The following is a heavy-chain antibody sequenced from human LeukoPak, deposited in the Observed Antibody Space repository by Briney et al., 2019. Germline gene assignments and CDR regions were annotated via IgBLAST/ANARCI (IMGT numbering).Heavy chain of an antibody. CDR2: ISSSGSTI. CDR3: ARDISGSYSSDAFDI. V-gene: IGHV3-48*03. J-gene: IGHJ3*02. Sequence: PGGSLRLSCAASGFTFNNYEMNWVRQAPGKGLEWVSYISSSGSTIYYADSVKGRFTISRDNAKNSLYLQMNSLRAEDTAVYYCARDISGSYSSDAFDIWGQGTMVTVSS. D-gene: IGHD1-26*01. CDR1: GFTFNNYE.